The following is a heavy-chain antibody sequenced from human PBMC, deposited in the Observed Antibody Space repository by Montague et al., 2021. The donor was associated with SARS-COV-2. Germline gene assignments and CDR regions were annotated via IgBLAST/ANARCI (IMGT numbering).Heavy chain of an antibody. J-gene: IGHJ4*02. V-gene: IGHV4-59*13. CDR1: GGSISSYY. CDR2: MYYSGST. CDR3: ARDFDY. Sequence: SETLSLTCTVSGGSISSYYWSWIRQPPGKGLEWIGYMYYSGSTNYNPSLTSRVTLSVDTSKNQFSLKLSSATAADTAVYYCARDFDYWGQGTLVAVSS.